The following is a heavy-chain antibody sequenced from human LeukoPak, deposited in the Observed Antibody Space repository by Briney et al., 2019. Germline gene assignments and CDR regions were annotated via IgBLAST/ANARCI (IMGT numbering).Heavy chain of an antibody. CDR1: GFTFADYG. Sequence: PGRSLRLSCAASGFTFADYGMHWVRQAPGKGLEWVSGISWNSGSIGYADSVKGRFTISRDNAKNSLYLQMNSLRAEDTALYYCAKDYYYDSSAYGPFDYWGQGTLVTVSS. J-gene: IGHJ4*02. V-gene: IGHV3-9*01. D-gene: IGHD3-22*01. CDR2: ISWNSGSI. CDR3: AKDYYYDSSAYGPFDY.